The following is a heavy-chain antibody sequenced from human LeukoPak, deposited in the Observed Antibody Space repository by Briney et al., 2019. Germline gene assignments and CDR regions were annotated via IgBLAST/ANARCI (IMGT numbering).Heavy chain of an antibody. CDR2: VSPDSGDT. Sequence: GAXVKXSCKASGYTFTNNDINWVRQATGQGIEWMGWVSPDSGDTGYAPNFRGRVTMTTDTSINTAYMELTSLTSEDTAIYYCTRGRVAGVWGQGTLVTVSS. CDR3: TRGRVAGV. J-gene: IGHJ4*02. CDR1: GYTFTNND. V-gene: IGHV1-8*01. D-gene: IGHD6-19*01.